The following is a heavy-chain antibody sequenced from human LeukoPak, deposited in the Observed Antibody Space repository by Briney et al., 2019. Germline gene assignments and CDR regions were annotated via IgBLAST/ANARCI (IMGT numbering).Heavy chain of an antibody. D-gene: IGHD3-3*01. CDR3: TTDVYYDFWSGPMDFDY. CDR2: IKSKTDGGTT. CDR1: GFTFSNAW. V-gene: IGHV3-15*01. J-gene: IGHJ4*02. Sequence: GGSLRLSXAASGFTFSNAWMSWVRQAPGKGLEWVGRIKSKTDGGTTDYAAPVKGRFTISRDDSKNTLYLQMNSLKTEDTAVYYCTTDVYYDFWSGPMDFDYWGQGTLVTVSS.